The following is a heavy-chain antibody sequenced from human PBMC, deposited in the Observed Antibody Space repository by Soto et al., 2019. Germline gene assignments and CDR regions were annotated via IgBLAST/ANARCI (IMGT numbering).Heavy chain of an antibody. J-gene: IGHJ2*01. CDR2: ISYDGRNK. CDR1: GFTFSHYG. CDR3: ARDRVGRSTWYVDL. V-gene: IGHV3-30*03. D-gene: IGHD2-2*01. Sequence: QVQLVESGGGVVQPGRSLRLACAASGFTFSHYGIHWVRQAPGKGLEWVAVISYDGRNKYYADSVKGRFTISRDDSKNTLYLQMTSLRAEDTAVYYCARDRVGRSTWYVDLWGRGTLVTVSS.